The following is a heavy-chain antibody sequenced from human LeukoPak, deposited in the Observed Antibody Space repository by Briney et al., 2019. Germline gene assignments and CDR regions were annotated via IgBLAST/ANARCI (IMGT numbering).Heavy chain of an antibody. Sequence: SETLSLTCTVSGGSISSSSYYWGWIRQPPGKGLEWIGSIYYSGSTYYNPSLKSRVTISVDTSKNQFSLKLSSVTAADTAVYYCAREGENYYDRTYYFDYWGQGTLVTVSS. CDR1: GGSISSSSYY. CDR3: AREGENYYDRTYYFDY. CDR2: IYYSGST. V-gene: IGHV4-39*07. J-gene: IGHJ4*02. D-gene: IGHD3-22*01.